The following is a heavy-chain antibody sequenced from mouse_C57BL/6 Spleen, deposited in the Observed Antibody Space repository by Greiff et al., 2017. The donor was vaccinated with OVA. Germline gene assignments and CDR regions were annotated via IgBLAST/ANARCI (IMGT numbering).Heavy chain of an antibody. Sequence: QVQLQQSGPELVKPGASVKISCKASGYAFSSSWMNWVKQRPGKGLEWIGRIYPGDGDTNYNGKFKGKATLTADKSSSTAYMQLSSLTSEDSAVYLCARWEGYGSSPFDYWGQGTTLTVSS. J-gene: IGHJ2*01. CDR2: IYPGDGDT. V-gene: IGHV1-82*01. CDR1: GYAFSSSW. CDR3: ARWEGYGSSPFDY. D-gene: IGHD1-1*01.